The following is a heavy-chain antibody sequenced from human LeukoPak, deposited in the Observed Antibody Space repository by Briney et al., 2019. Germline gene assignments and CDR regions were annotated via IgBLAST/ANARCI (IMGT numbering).Heavy chain of an antibody. Sequence: PGGSLRLSCAASGFTFSTYSMNWVRQAPGKGLEWVSSISSSSSYIYYADSVKGRFTISRDNAKNSLYLQMNSLRAEDTAVYYCAKGKYSSSWYEDRNYMDVWGKGTTVTISS. J-gene: IGHJ6*03. D-gene: IGHD6-13*01. V-gene: IGHV3-21*01. CDR3: AKGKYSSSWYEDRNYMDV. CDR2: ISSSSSYI. CDR1: GFTFSTYS.